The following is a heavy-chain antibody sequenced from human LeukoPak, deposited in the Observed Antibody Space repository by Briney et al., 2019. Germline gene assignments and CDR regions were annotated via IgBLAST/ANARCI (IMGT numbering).Heavy chain of an antibody. D-gene: IGHD5-12*01. CDR3: ARHEGYTGYDVDFDY. Sequence: ASVKVSCKVSGYTLTELSMHWVRQAPGKGLEWMGGFDPEDGETIYAQKFQGRVTMTEDTSTDTAYMELSSLRSEDTAVYYCARHEGYTGYDVDFDYWGQGTLVTVSS. J-gene: IGHJ4*02. V-gene: IGHV1-24*01. CDR2: FDPEDGET. CDR1: GYTLTELS.